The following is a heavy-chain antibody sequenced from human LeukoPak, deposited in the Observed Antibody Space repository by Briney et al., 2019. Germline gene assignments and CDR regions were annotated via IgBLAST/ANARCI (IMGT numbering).Heavy chain of an antibody. J-gene: IGHJ4*02. D-gene: IGHD6-19*01. Sequence: PGGSLRLSCAAFGFTFSSYDMHWVRQPPGKGLEWVAFIRYDGSNKYYADSVKGRFTISRDNSKNTLYLQMNSLRAEDTAVYYCAKGYSSYFDYWGQGTLVTVSS. CDR2: IRYDGSNK. CDR1: GFTFSSYD. CDR3: AKGYSSYFDY. V-gene: IGHV3-30*02.